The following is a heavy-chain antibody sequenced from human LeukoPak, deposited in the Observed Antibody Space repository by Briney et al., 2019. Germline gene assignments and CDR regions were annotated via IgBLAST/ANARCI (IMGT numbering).Heavy chain of an antibody. CDR2: IFDSGST. V-gene: IGHV4-59*01. CDR3: ARAKIEGTYNWFDP. J-gene: IGHJ5*02. CDR1: GGSISSYY. Sequence: SSQTLSLTCTVSGGSISSYYWSWIRQPPGKGLEWIGDIFDSGSTNYNPSLKSRVTISVDTSKNQFSLKLSSVTAADTAVYYCARAKIEGTYNWFDPWGQGTLVTVSS.